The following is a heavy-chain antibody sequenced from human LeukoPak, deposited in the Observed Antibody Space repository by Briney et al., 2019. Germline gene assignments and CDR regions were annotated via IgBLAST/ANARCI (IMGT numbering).Heavy chain of an antibody. CDR1: GGSISSYY. CDR3: ARLGVLLVPY. CDR2: IYYSGST. J-gene: IGHJ4*02. Sequence: PSETLSLTCTVSGGSISSYYWSWIRQPPGKGLEWIGYIYYSGSTYYNPSLKSRVTISVDTSKNQFSLKLSSVTAADTAVYYCARLGVLLVPYWGQGTLVTVSS. D-gene: IGHD3-16*01. V-gene: IGHV4-59*08.